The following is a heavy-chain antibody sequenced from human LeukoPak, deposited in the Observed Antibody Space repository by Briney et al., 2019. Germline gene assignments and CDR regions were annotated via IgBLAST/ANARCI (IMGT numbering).Heavy chain of an antibody. CDR2: IKQDGSEK. CDR3: ARAARDAFDI. J-gene: IGHJ3*02. Sequence: PGGSLRLSCAASGFSFSTYGMHWVRQAPGKGLEWVANIKQDGSEKYYVDSVKGRFTISRDNAKNSLYLQMNSLRAEDTAVYYCARAARDAFDIWGQGTMVTVSS. V-gene: IGHV3-7*01. CDR1: GFSFSTYG.